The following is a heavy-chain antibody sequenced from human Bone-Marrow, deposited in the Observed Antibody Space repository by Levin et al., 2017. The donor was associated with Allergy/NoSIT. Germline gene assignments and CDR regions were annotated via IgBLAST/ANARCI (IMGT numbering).Heavy chain of an antibody. Sequence: GESLKISCAASGFTFSSYGMHWVRQAPGKGLEWVAVISYDGSNKYYADSVKGRFTISRDNSKNTLYLQMNSLRAEDTAVYYCAKDRRLGFGEFPDYWGQGTLVTVSS. V-gene: IGHV3-30*18. CDR1: GFTFSSYG. J-gene: IGHJ4*02. CDR2: ISYDGSNK. D-gene: IGHD3-10*01. CDR3: AKDRRLGFGEFPDY.